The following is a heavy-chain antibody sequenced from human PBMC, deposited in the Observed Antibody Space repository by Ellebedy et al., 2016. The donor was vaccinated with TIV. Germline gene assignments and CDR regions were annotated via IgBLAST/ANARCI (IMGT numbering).Heavy chain of an antibody. CDR3: ARDPLSSGRLYNWFDP. CDR2: ISSGGGST. D-gene: IGHD6-19*01. CDR1: RFTFSSYA. V-gene: IGHV3-23*01. J-gene: IGHJ5*02. Sequence: GESLKISCAASRFTFSSYAMSWVRQAPGKGLEWVSSISSGGGSTYYADSVKGRFTISRDNSKNRLSLQMNSLRAEDTAVYYCARDPLSSGRLYNWFDPWGQGTLVTVSS.